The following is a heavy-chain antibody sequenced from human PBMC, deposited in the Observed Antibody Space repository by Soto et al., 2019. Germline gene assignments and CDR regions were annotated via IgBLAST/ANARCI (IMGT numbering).Heavy chain of an antibody. Sequence: QVQLQESGPGLVNPSQTLSLTCTVSGGSISTADYYWSWIRQPPGKALEWIGYIYYSGSTYYNPSLKTRLTMSVDTSQNQFTLKLTSVTAADRAVYYGALLLDSRGTYYFDYWGQGTMVTVSS. CDR2: IYYSGST. CDR1: GGSISTADYY. CDR3: ALLLDSRGTYYFDY. J-gene: IGHJ4*02. D-gene: IGHD3-3*01. V-gene: IGHV4-30-4*01.